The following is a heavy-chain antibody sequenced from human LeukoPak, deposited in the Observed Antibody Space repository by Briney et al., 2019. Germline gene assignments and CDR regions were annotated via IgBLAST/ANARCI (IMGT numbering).Heavy chain of an antibody. D-gene: IGHD3-22*01. V-gene: IGHV4-34*01. CDR1: GGSFSGYY. CDR2: INHSGST. J-gene: IGHJ4*02. Sequence: SETLSLTCAVYGGSFSGYYWSWIRQPPGKGLEWIGEINHSGSTNYNPSLKSRVTISVDTSKNQFSLKLSSVTAADTAVYYCARLEFGSSGYYDYWGQGTLVTVSS. CDR3: ARLEFGSSGYYDY.